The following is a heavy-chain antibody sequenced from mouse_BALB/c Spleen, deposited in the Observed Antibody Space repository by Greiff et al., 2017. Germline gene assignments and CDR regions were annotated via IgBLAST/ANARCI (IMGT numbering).Heavy chain of an antibody. D-gene: IGHD2-1*01. Sequence: EVQVVESGGGLVQPGGSRKLSCAASGFTFSSFVMHWVRQAPEKGLEWVAYISGGSSTIYYADTVKGRFTISRDNPKNTLFLQMTSLRSEDTAVYYCERCGNGNYGGYAMDYWGQGTSVTVAS. J-gene: IGHJ4*01. CDR3: ERCGNGNYGGYAMDY. CDR1: GFTFSSFV. CDR2: ISGGSSTI. V-gene: IGHV5-17*02.